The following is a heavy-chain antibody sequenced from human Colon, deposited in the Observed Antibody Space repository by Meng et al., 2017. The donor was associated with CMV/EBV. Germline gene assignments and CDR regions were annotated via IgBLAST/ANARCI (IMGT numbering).Heavy chain of an antibody. J-gene: IGHJ4*02. D-gene: IGHD6-6*01. CDR3: AKDPGVASSPVDY. CDR2: ISGSGGST. Sequence: GGSLRLSCAASGFTFSSYAMSWVRQAPGKGLEWVSAISGSGGSTYPADSVRGRFTVSRDNSKNTLFLQMNSPRAEDTAVYYCAKDPGVASSPVDYWGQGTLVTVSS. CDR1: GFTFSSYA. V-gene: IGHV3-23*01.